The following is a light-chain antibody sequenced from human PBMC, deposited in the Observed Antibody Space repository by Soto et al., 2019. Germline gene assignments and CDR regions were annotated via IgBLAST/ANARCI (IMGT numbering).Light chain of an antibody. Sequence: EIVMTQSPATLSVSPGERATLSCRASQSVSSNLAWYQQKPGQAPRLLIYGASTRATGIPARFGGSGSGTEFTLTISSLQSEDFAVYYCQQYNNWPLFGPGTKVDIK. CDR2: GAS. CDR1: QSVSSN. CDR3: QQYNNWPL. J-gene: IGKJ3*01. V-gene: IGKV3-15*01.